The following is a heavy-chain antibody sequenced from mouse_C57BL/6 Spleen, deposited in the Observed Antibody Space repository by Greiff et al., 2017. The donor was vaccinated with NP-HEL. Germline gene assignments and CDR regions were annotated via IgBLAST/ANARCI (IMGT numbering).Heavy chain of an antibody. CDR3: ARGGYSYFDY. Sequence: EVNLVESGGGLVQPGGSLKLSCAASGFTFSDYYMYWVRQTPEKRLEWVAYISNGGGSTYYPDTVKGRFTISRDNAKNTLYLQMSRLKSENTAMYYCARGGYSYFDYWGHGTTLTVSS. CDR2: ISNGGGST. V-gene: IGHV5-12*01. CDR1: GFTFSDYY. J-gene: IGHJ2*01. D-gene: IGHD2-12*01.